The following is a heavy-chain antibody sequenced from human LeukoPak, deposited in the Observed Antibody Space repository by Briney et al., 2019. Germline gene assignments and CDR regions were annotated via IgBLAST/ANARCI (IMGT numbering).Heavy chain of an antibody. V-gene: IGHV3-30*18. Sequence: GGSLRLSCAASGFTFSSYGMRWVRQAPGKGLEWVAVISYDGSNKYYADSVKGRFTISRDNSENTLYLQMNRLRAEYTAVYYCAKAYGSGSYYNAAPYYYYGMDVWGQGTTVTVSS. CDR2: ISYDGSNK. J-gene: IGHJ6*02. CDR3: AKAYGSGSYYNAAPYYYYGMDV. D-gene: IGHD3-10*01. CDR1: GFTFSSYG.